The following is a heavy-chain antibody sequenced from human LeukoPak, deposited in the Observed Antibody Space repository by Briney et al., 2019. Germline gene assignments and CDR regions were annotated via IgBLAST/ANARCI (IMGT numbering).Heavy chain of an antibody. V-gene: IGHV4-34*01. J-gene: IGHJ4*02. CDR1: GGSFSGYY. D-gene: IGHD3-10*01. CDR3: ARGRGSGNSYPPFDY. Sequence: SETLSLTCAVYGGSFSGYYWSWIRQPPGKGLEWIGEINHSGSTNYNPSLKSRVTISVDTSKNQFSLQSSSVTAADTAVYYCARGRGSGNSYPPFDYWGQGTLVTVSS. CDR2: INHSGST.